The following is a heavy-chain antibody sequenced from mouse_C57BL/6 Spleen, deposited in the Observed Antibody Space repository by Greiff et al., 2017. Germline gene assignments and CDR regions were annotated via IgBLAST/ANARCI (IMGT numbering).Heavy chain of an antibody. CDR1: GYTFTSYW. J-gene: IGHJ1*03. Sequence: QVQLQQSGTELVKPGASVKLSCKASGYTFTSYWMHWVKQRPGQGLEWIGNINPSNGGTNYNEKFKSKATLTVDKSSSTAYMQLSSLTSEDYAVYYCAAITTVVATDWYFDVWGTGTTVTVSS. CDR2: INPSNGGT. V-gene: IGHV1-53*01. D-gene: IGHD1-1*01. CDR3: AAITTVVATDWYFDV.